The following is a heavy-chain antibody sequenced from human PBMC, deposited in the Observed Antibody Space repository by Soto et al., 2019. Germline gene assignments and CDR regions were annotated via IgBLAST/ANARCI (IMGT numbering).Heavy chain of an antibody. CDR1: GYTLTELS. Sequence: QVQLVQSGAEVKKPGASVKVSCKVSGYTLTELSMHWVRQAPGKGLEWMGGFDPEDGETIYAQKFQGRVTMTEDTSTDTAYMERSSLRSEDTAVYYCATRYCSSTSCYLRNWFDPWGQGTLVTVSS. CDR2: FDPEDGET. J-gene: IGHJ5*02. CDR3: ATRYCSSTSCYLRNWFDP. V-gene: IGHV1-24*01. D-gene: IGHD2-2*01.